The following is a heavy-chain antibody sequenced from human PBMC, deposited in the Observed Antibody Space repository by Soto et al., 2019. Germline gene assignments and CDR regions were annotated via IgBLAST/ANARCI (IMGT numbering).Heavy chain of an antibody. D-gene: IGHD3-3*01. CDR1: GFMFSSYG. CDR3: AKDQGGITMTPPSRY. V-gene: IGHV3-30*18. J-gene: IGHJ4*02. Sequence: QVQLVESGGGVVQPGRSLRLSCAASGFMFSSYGMHWVRQAPGKGLEWVAVISYEGSKKYYADSVKGRFTISRDNSKNTLYLQMNSLRVEDTAVYYCAKDQGGITMTPPSRYWGQGTLVTVSS. CDR2: ISYEGSKK.